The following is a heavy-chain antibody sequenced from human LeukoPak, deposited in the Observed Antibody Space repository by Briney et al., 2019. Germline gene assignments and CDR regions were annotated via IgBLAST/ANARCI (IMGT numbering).Heavy chain of an antibody. V-gene: IGHV1-18*01. CDR1: GYTFTSYD. Sequence: ASVKVSCKASGYTFTSYDINWVRQAPGQGLEWMGWISAYNGNTNYAQKLQGRVTMTTDTSTSTAYMELRSLRSDDTAVYYCALDPRLRWYDFGYWGQGTLVTVSS. CDR3: ALDPRLRWYDFGY. J-gene: IGHJ4*02. CDR2: ISAYNGNT. D-gene: IGHD4-23*01.